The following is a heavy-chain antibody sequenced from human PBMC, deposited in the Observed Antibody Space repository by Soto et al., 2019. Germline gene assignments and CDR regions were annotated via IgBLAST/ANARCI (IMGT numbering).Heavy chain of an antibody. CDR2: INPGGGGT. CDR3: ARDVDRYGYGGFDC. J-gene: IGHJ4*02. Sequence: QVQLVQSGAEVKKPGASVKVSCKASGYTFISLYMHWVRQAPGQGLEWMGMINPGGGGTSYAQKFQGRLTMTRETSTSTVYMELSSLRSEDTAMYFCARDVDRYGYGGFDCWGQGALVTVSS. V-gene: IGHV1-46*01. D-gene: IGHD5-18*01. CDR1: GYTFISLY.